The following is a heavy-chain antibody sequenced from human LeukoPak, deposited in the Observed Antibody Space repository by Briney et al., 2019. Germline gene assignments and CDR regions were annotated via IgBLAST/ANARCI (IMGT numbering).Heavy chain of an antibody. J-gene: IGHJ6*02. CDR1: EFTFNNYW. V-gene: IGHV3-15*01. D-gene: IGHD3-22*01. CDR2: IKSKTDGGTT. CDR3: TAPYYYDSSPTSRFSWYYYYGMDV. Sequence: PGGSLRLSCAASEFTFNNYWMHWVRQAPGKGLEWVGRIKSKTDGGTTDYAAPVKGRFTISRDDSKNTLYLQMNSLKTEDTAVYYCTAPYYYDSSPTSRFSWYYYYGMDVWGQGTTVTVSS.